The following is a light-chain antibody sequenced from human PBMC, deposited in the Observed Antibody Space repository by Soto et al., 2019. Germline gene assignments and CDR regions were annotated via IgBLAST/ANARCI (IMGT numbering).Light chain of an antibody. CDR2: DAS. V-gene: IGKV3-11*01. CDR1: QSINTY. CDR3: QQRLNWPPG. Sequence: ENILTQSPATLSLSPGEGATLSCRASQSINTYLAWYQQKPGQAPRLLIYDASKRATGIPARFSGSRSGTDFTLTISDLEPADFGLYYCQQRLNWPPGFGQGTKVDIK. J-gene: IGKJ1*01.